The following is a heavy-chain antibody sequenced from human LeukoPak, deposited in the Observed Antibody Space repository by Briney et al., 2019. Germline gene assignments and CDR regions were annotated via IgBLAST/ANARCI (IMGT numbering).Heavy chain of an antibody. CDR3: ARVVKEEGTFDY. J-gene: IGHJ4*02. CDR2: ISAYNGNT. V-gene: IGHV1-18*01. Sequence: ASVTVSFTSSGYTFTIYGISWVRQAPGQGLEWMGWISAYNGNTNYAQKLQGRVTMTTDTSTSTAYMELRSLRSDDTAVYYCARVVKEEGTFDYWGQGTLVTVSS. D-gene: IGHD3-10*01. CDR1: GYTFTIYG.